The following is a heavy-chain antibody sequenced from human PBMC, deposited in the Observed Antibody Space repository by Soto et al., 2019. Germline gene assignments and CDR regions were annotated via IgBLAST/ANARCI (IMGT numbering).Heavy chain of an antibody. V-gene: IGHV1-69*08. CDR1: GGTFSSYT. D-gene: IGHD3-10*01. CDR2: IIPILGIA. J-gene: IGHJ5*02. CDR3: ARDLGYYVSGSYSPANNWFDP. Sequence: QVQLVQSGAEVKKPGSSVKVSCKASGGTFSSYTISWVRQAPGQGLEWMGRIIPILGIANYAQKFQGRVTITPDKSTSTAYMELSSLRAEDTAVYYCARDLGYYVSGSYSPANNWFDPWGQGTLVTVSS.